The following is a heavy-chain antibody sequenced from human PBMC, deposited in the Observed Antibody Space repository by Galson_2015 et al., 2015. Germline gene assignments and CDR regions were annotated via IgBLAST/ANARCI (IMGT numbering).Heavy chain of an antibody. Sequence: SLRLSCAASGFTFSSYGMHWVRQAPGKGLEWVAVISYDGSNKYYADSVKGRFTISRDNSKNTLYLQVNSLRAEDTAVYYCAKAYCSSTSCYADAFDIWGQGTMVTVSS. CDR2: ISYDGSNK. V-gene: IGHV3-30*18. J-gene: IGHJ3*02. D-gene: IGHD2-2*01. CDR3: AKAYCSSTSCYADAFDI. CDR1: GFTFSSYG.